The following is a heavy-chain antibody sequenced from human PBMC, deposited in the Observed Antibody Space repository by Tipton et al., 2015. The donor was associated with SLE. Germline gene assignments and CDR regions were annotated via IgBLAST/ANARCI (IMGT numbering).Heavy chain of an antibody. CDR3: ARESRSYRGYYMDV. Sequence: GSLRLSCVASGFSVNVMNWVRQAPGKGLELVSSISGRSGKTYYTDSVKGRFTISRDNSKNTVYLQMNSLRVEDTAVYYCARESRSYRGYYMDVWGKGTTVTVSS. D-gene: IGHD3-10*01. J-gene: IGHJ6*03. CDR1: GFSVNV. CDR2: ISGRSGKT. V-gene: IGHV3-23*01.